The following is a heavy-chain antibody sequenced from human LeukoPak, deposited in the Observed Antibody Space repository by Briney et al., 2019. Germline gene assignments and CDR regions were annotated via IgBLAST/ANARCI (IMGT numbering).Heavy chain of an antibody. D-gene: IGHD6-13*01. CDR3: ARGSGSSSWYSLDC. V-gene: IGHV3-13*05. CDR1: GFTFSSSD. J-gene: IGHJ4*02. CDR2: ISTAGDP. Sequence: PGGSLRLSCEASGFTFSSSDMHWVRQATGKGLEWVSTISTAGDPYYPGSVKGRFTISRENAKNSLYLQMNSLRAGDTAVYYRARGSGSSSWYSLDCWGQGTLVTVSS.